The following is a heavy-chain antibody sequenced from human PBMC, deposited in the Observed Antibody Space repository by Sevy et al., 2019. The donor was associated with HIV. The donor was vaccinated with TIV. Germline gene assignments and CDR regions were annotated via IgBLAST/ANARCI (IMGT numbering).Heavy chain of an antibody. J-gene: IGHJ3*02. CDR3: ARDYGPRITMTSLGIEAPRGAFDI. Sequence: ASVKVSCKASGYTFTTYGISWVRQAPGQGLEWMGWISAYNGNTNYAQKLQGRVTMTTDTSTSTAYMELRSLRSDDTAMYYCARDYGPRITMTSLGIEAPRGAFDIWGQGTMVTVSS. CDR1: GYTFTTYG. CDR2: ISAYNGNT. V-gene: IGHV1-18*01. D-gene: IGHD3-22*01.